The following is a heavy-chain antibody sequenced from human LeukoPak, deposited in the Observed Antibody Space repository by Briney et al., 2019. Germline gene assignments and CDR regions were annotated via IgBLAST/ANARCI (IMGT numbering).Heavy chain of an antibody. CDR1: GFTFSSYW. Sequence: GGSLRLSCAASGFTFSSYWMHWVRQAPGKGLVWVSRINTDGSSTSYADSVKGRFTISRDNAKNTLYLQMNSLRAEDTAVYYCARDLMYCGGDCSYDYWGQGTLVTVSS. D-gene: IGHD2-21*02. V-gene: IGHV3-74*01. J-gene: IGHJ4*02. CDR2: INTDGSST. CDR3: ARDLMYCGGDCSYDY.